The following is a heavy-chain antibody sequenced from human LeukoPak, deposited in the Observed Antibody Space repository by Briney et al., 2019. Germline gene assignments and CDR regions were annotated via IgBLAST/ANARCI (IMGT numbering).Heavy chain of an antibody. CDR1: GGSFSGYY. D-gene: IGHD2-15*01. Sequence: SETLSLTCAVYGGSFSGYYWSWIRQPPGKGLEWIGEINHSGSTNYNPSLKSRVTISVDTSENQFSLKLSSVTAADTAVYYCARSQLGYCSGGSCYPLYYFDYWGQGTLVTVSS. CDR2: INHSGST. CDR3: ARSQLGYCSGGSCYPLYYFDY. V-gene: IGHV4-34*01. J-gene: IGHJ4*02.